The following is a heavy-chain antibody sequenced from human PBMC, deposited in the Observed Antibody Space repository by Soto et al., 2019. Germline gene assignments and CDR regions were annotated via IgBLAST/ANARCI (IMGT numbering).Heavy chain of an antibody. CDR1: GYSISSGYY. J-gene: IGHJ5*02. CDR2: IYHSGST. Sequence: SETLSLTCAVSGYSISSGYYWGWIRQTPGKGLEWIASIYHSGSTYYNPSLKSRVTISVDTSKNQFSLKLTSVTAADTAVYYCARGAATVTPGWFDPWGQGIMDTVSS. CDR3: ARGAATVTPGWFDP. V-gene: IGHV4-38-2*01. D-gene: IGHD4-17*01.